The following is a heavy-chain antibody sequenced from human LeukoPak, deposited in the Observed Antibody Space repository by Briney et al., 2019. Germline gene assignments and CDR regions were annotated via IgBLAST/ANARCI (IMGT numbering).Heavy chain of an antibody. J-gene: IGHJ2*01. CDR1: GFTVTGYY. CDR2: INPHNDES. Sequence: ASVRVSCKASGFTVTGYYIHWVRQAPGQGLEWMGWINPHNDESKYAQKFHDRVTMTNEKSISTASMELGRLKSDDTAVYFCARAGNSRYFDLWGRGTLVIVSS. CDR3: ARAGNSRYFDL. D-gene: IGHD2/OR15-2a*01. V-gene: IGHV1-2*02.